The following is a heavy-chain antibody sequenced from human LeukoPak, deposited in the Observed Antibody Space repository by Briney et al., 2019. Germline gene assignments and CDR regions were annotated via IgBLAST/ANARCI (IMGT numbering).Heavy chain of an antibody. J-gene: IGHJ4*02. V-gene: IGHV4-59*08. CDR2: IYYTGST. Sequence: SETLSLTCTVSGGSISSYFWSWIRQPPGKGLEWIGYIYYTGSTTYNPSLKSRVTISVDTSKNQLFLKMGSLTAADTAVYYCARLIGSSTVADYWGQGTLVTVSS. D-gene: IGHD1-14*01. CDR1: GGSISSYF. CDR3: ARLIGSSTVADY.